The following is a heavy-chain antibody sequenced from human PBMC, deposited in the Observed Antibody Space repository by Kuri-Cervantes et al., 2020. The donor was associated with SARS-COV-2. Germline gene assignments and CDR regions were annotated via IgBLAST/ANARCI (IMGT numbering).Heavy chain of an antibody. J-gene: IGHJ4*02. CDR1: GFTFSNAW. V-gene: IGHV3-15*01. Sequence: GGSLRLSCAASGFTFSNAWMSWVRQAPGKGLEWVGRIKSKTDGGTTDYAAPVKGGFTISRDDSKNTLYLQMNSLKTEDTAVYYCTTAIYDFWSGYYTLDYWGQGTLVTVSS. CDR2: IKSKTDGGTT. CDR3: TTAIYDFWSGYYTLDY. D-gene: IGHD3-3*01.